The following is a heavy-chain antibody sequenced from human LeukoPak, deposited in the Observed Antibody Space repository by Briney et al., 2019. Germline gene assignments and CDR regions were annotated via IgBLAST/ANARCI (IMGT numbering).Heavy chain of an antibody. CDR2: INHSGST. CDR1: GGSFSGYY. J-gene: IGHJ2*01. D-gene: IGHD6-19*01. Sequence: SETLSLTCAVYGGSFSGYYWSWIRQPPGKGLEWIGEINHSGSTNYNPSLKSRVTISVDTSKNQFSLKLSSVTAADTAAYYCARGNIAVALYWYFDLWGRGTLVTVSS. CDR3: ARGNIAVALYWYFDL. V-gene: IGHV4-34*01.